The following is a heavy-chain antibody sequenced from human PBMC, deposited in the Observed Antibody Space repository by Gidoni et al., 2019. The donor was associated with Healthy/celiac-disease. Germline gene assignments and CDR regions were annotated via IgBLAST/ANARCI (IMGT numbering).Heavy chain of an antibody. D-gene: IGHD2-2*02. V-gene: IGHV3-30*18. J-gene: IGHJ6*02. CDR3: AKDLGYCSSTSCYSYYYYYGMDV. Sequence: QVQLVESGGGVVQPGRSLRLSCAASGFTFSSYGMHWFRQAPGKGLEWVSFISYDGSNKYYADSVKGRFTISRDNSKNTLYLQMNSLRAEDTAVYYCAKDLGYCSSTSCYSYYYYYGMDVWGQGTTVTVSS. CDR1: GFTFSSYG. CDR2: ISYDGSNK.